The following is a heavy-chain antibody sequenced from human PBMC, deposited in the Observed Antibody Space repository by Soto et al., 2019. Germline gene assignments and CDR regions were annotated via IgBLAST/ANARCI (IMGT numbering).Heavy chain of an antibody. CDR1: GFTFSSYS. J-gene: IGHJ3*02. CDR2: ISSSSSTI. V-gene: IGHV3-48*01. Sequence: GGSLRLSCAASGFTFSSYSMNWVRQAPGKGLEWVSYISSSSSTIYYADSVKGRFTISRDNAKNSLYLQMNSLRAEDTAVYYCARDKVAARGDAFDIWGQGTMVTVSS. CDR3: ARDKVAARGDAFDI. D-gene: IGHD6-6*01.